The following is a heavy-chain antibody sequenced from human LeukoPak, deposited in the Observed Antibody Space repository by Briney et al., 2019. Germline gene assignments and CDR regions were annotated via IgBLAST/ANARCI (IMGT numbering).Heavy chain of an antibody. J-gene: IGHJ4*02. V-gene: IGHV4-61*02. CDR3: ARLMAGTDIDY. CDR2: IYTSGST. Sequence: SETLPLTCTVSGGSISSGSYYWSWIRQPAGKGLEWIGRIYTSGSTYYNPSLKSRFTISVDTSKNQFSLKLSSVTAADTAVYYCARLMAGTDIDYWGQGTLVTVSS. CDR1: GGSISSGSYY. D-gene: IGHD6-19*01.